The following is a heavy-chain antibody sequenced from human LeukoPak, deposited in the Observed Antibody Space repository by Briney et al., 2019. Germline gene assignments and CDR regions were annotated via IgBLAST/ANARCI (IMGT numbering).Heavy chain of an antibody. CDR2: ISGTGSNT. D-gene: IGHD3-22*01. CDR3: AKDRYYYDSSGYYYFDY. V-gene: IGHV3-23*01. CDR1: GFAFDIHG. J-gene: IGHJ4*02. Sequence: GGSLRLSCAASGFAFDIHGMNWVRQAPGKGLEWVSGISGTGSNTYYADPVKGRFTISRDNSKNTLFLQMNSLRAEDTAVYYCAKDRYYYDSSGYYYFDYWGQGTLVTVSS.